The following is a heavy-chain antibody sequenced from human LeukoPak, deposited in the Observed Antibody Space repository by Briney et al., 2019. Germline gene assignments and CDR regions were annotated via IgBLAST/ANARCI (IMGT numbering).Heavy chain of an antibody. CDR3: ARDSPDGSGTYYNDSPDY. CDR2: ISGYNGNT. J-gene: IGHJ4*02. Sequence: GASVKVSCKASSNTFSSKSISWVRQAPRQGLEWMGSISGYNGNTNYRQKLQGRVTMTTDTSTSTAYMDLRSLRSDDTAIYYCARDSPDGSGTYYNDSPDYWGQGTLVTVSS. V-gene: IGHV1-18*01. D-gene: IGHD3-10*01. CDR1: SNTFSSKS.